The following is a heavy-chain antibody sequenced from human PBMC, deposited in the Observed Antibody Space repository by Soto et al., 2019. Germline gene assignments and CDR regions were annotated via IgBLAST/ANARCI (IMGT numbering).Heavy chain of an antibody. V-gene: IGHV4-59*12. CDR2: IYYSGST. D-gene: IGHD6-13*01. CDR1: GVSISSYY. CDR3: ARDYLGAAAGFDY. Sequence: SDTLSLTCTVSGVSISSYYWSWIRQPPGKGLEWIGYIYYSGSTNYNPSLKSRVTISVDTSKNQFSLKLSSVTAADTAVYYCARDYLGAAAGFDYWGQGTLVTVS. J-gene: IGHJ4*02.